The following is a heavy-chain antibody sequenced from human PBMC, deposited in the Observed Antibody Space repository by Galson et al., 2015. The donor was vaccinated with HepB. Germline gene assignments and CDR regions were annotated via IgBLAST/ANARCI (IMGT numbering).Heavy chain of an antibody. D-gene: IGHD6-6*01. J-gene: IGHJ4*02. CDR1: GFTFSSYA. V-gene: IGHV3-30*04. CDR2: ISYDGSNK. Sequence: SLRLSCAASGFTFSSYAMHWVRQAPGKGLEWVAVISYDGSNKYYADSVKGRFTISRDNSKNTLYLQMNSLRAEDTAVYYCARDGATSSSSFFYWGQGTLVAVSS. CDR3: ARDGATSSSSFFY.